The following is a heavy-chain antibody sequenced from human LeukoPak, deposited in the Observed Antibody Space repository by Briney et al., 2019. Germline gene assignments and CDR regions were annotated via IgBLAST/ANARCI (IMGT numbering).Heavy chain of an antibody. V-gene: IGHV1-8*01. CDR3: ASAALVNTNWYYFDH. CDR2: MNPNRGNT. Sequence: ASVNVSCKASGYTFISYDINWVRQSTGQGLKWMGWMNPNRGNTGYAQKFQGRVTMTRNPSISTAYMELSSMRSEDTAVYYCASAALVNTNWYYFDHWGQGTLVTVSS. D-gene: IGHD1-1*01. J-gene: IGHJ4*02. CDR1: GYTFISYD.